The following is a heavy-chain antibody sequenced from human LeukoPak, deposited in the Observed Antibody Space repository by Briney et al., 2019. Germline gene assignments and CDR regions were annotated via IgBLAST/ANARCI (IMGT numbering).Heavy chain of an antibody. CDR2: IHYGWTT. Sequence: SETLSLTCTVSGGSITSEGYRWGWIRQPPGKGLEWIGQIHYGWTTEYNPSLKSRATISADTSKTQFSLKLSSVTAADTAVYYCAKLVPDPASTGFDSWGQGTLVTVSS. CDR1: GGSITSEGYR. V-gene: IGHV4-39*01. CDR3: AKLVPDPASTGFDS. J-gene: IGHJ4*02. D-gene: IGHD2-2*01.